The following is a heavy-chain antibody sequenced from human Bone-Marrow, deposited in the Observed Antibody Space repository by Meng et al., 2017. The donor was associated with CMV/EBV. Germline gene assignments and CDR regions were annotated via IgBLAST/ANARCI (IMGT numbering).Heavy chain of an antibody. CDR1: GFIFRDYA. Sequence: ASGFIFRDYAMTWFRRAPGKGLEWVSGISGNGGSAFYAGSVKGRFTISRDNSKNTLYLQMNSLRAEDTALYYCAKDNRGDCYSPMDYWGQGTLVTVSS. CDR3: AKDNRGDCYSPMDY. D-gene: IGHD2-21*02. V-gene: IGHV3-23*01. CDR2: ISGNGGSA. J-gene: IGHJ4*02.